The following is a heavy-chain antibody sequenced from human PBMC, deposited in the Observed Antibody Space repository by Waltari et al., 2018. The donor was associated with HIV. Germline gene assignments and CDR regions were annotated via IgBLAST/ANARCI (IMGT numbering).Heavy chain of an antibody. J-gene: IGHJ4*02. V-gene: IGHV4-59*01. CDR1: GGSISRFY. D-gene: IGHD3-22*01. CDR2: TYESGST. Sequence: QVHLQESGPGLVKPSETLSLTCTVSGGSISRFYWSWIRQSPGEGLEWIGKTYESGSTSYNPSLKSRATISVDTSKNQVSLGLQSVTAADTAGYFCARTSYYYDDSGYYRLYYFDYWGQGTLVTVSS. CDR3: ARTSYYYDDSGYYRLYYFDY.